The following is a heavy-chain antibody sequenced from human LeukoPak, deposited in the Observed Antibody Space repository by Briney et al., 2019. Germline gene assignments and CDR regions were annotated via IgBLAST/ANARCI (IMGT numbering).Heavy chain of an antibody. J-gene: IGHJ4*02. CDR2: ISSSSSYI. CDR1: GFTFSSYS. D-gene: IGHD3-10*01. Sequence: PGGSLRLSXAASGFTFSSYSMNWVRQAPGKGLEWVSSISSSSSYIYYADSVKGRFTISRDNAKNSLYLQMNSLRAEDTAVYYCARAQPTGKHSDYWGQGTLVTVSS. CDR3: ARAQPTGKHSDY. V-gene: IGHV3-21*01.